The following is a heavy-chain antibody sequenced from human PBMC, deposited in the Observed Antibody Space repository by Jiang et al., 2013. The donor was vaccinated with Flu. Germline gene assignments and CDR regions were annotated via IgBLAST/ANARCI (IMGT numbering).Heavy chain of an antibody. J-gene: IGHJ6*02. CDR2: IYPGDSDT. V-gene: IGHV5-51*01. D-gene: IGHD2-15*01. CDR3: ERSPGYCSGGSCPIYYYGMDV. Sequence: WMGIIYPGDSDTRYSPSFQGQVTISADKSISTAYLQWSSLKASDTAMYYCERSPGYCSGGSCPIYYYGMDVWGQGTTVTVSS.